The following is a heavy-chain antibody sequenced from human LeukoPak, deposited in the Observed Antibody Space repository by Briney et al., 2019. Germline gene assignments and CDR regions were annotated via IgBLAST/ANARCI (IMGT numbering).Heavy chain of an antibody. CDR2: VSGPGGST. CDR3: AKSTVLLWFGEPNFNY. Sequence: PGGSLRLSCAASGFTFSSYAMSWVRQAPGKGLEWVSAVSGPGGSTYYTDSVKGRFTISRDNSKNTLYLQMNSLRAEDTAVYYCAKSTVLLWFGEPNFNYWGQGTLVTVSS. CDR1: GFTFSSYA. J-gene: IGHJ4*02. D-gene: IGHD3-10*01. V-gene: IGHV3-23*01.